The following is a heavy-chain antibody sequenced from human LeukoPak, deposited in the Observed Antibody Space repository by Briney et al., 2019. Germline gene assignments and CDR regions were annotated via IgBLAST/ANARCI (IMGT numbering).Heavy chain of an antibody. CDR1: GGSISNSNYY. V-gene: IGHV4-39*07. Sequence: SETLSLTCIVSGGSISNSNYYWGWIRQPPGKGLEWIGIIYYSGSTYYNPSLKSRVTISVDTSKNQFSLNLSSVTAADTAVYYCVRVWAQQWLPDYWGQGTLVTVSS. CDR3: VRVWAQQWLPDY. D-gene: IGHD6-19*01. CDR2: IYYSGST. J-gene: IGHJ4*02.